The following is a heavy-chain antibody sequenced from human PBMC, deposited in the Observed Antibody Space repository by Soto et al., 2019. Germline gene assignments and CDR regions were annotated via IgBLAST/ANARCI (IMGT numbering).Heavy chain of an antibody. CDR1: GFTFSDHH. CDR3: APPITGAPPADGGY. D-gene: IGHD1-20*01. CDR2: IRNKANSYTT. J-gene: IGHJ4*01. Sequence: EVQLVESGGGLVQPGGSLRLSCAASGFTFSDHHMDWVRQAPGKGLEWVGRIRNKANSYTTDYVASVKARFTISRDDSKNSLYLQMNSLKTEDTAVYYCAPPITGAPPADGGYWVHGTLFTVSS. V-gene: IGHV3-72*01.